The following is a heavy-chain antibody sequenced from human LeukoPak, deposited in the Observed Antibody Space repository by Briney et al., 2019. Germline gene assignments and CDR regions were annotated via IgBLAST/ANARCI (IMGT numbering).Heavy chain of an antibody. J-gene: IGHJ6*03. CDR3: ARKRSYYDFWSGYLNTGYYYYYMDV. CDR2: IYYSGST. CDR1: GYSISNGYH. V-gene: IGHV4-38-2*02. D-gene: IGHD3-3*01. Sequence: PSETLSLTCIVSGYSISNGYHWGWIRQSPGKGLEWIGSIYYSGSTYYNPSLKSRVTISVDTSKNQFSLKLSSVTAADTAVYYCARKRSYYDFWSGYLNTGYYYYYMDVWGKGTTVTVSS.